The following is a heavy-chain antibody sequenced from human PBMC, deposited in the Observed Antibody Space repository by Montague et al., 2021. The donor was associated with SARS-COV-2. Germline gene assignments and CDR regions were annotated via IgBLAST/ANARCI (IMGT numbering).Heavy chain of an antibody. Sequence: SLRLSCAASGFTFSSYAMHWVRQAPGKGLEWVAVISYDGSNKYYADCVKGRFTISRDNSKNTLYLQMNSLRAEDTAVYYCASSLVWFEIDYWGQGTLVTVSS. J-gene: IGHJ4*02. CDR3: ASSLVWFEIDY. V-gene: IGHV3-30*04. CDR1: GFTFSSYA. CDR2: ISYDGSNK. D-gene: IGHD3-10*01.